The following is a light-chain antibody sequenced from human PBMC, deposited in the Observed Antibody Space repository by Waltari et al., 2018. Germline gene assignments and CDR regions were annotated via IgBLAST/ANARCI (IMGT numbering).Light chain of an antibody. V-gene: IGLV2-11*01. Sequence: QAALTQPHSVSGSPGQSVTISCTGTSRDIGSYTSVPWYQQHPGTATKLMIDDVSKRASGVSDRFSGSKSGNTASLTISGLQAEDEADYHCSSFSASNICLFGGGTRLIVL. CDR1: SRDIGSYTS. J-gene: IGLJ2*01. CDR2: DVS. CDR3: SSFSASNICL.